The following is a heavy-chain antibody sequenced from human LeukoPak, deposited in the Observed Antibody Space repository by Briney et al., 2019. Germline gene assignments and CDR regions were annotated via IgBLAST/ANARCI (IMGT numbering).Heavy chain of an antibody. CDR3: ARGAEWYYDILTGYSYYFDY. D-gene: IGHD3-9*01. CDR1: GFTFSSYW. Sequence: PGGSLRLSCAASGFTFSSYWMSWVRQAPGKGLEWVANIKQDGSEKYYVDSVKGRFTISRDNAKNSLYLQMNSLRAEDTAVYYCARGAEWYYDILTGYSYYFDYWGREPWSPSPQ. CDR2: IKQDGSEK. V-gene: IGHV3-7*01. J-gene: IGHJ4*02.